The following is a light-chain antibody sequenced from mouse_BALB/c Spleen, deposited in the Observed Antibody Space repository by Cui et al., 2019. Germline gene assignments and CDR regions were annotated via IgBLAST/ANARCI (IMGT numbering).Light chain of an antibody. CDR2: ATS. CDR3: QQWSSNPLT. V-gene: IGKV4-72*01. CDR1: SSVSY. J-gene: IGKJ5*01. Sequence: QIVLSQSPAILSASTGEKVTMTRRASSSVSYMHWYQQKPGSSPKPWIYATSNLASGVPARFSGSGSGTSYSLTISRVEAEDAATYYCQQWSSNPLTFGAGTKLELK.